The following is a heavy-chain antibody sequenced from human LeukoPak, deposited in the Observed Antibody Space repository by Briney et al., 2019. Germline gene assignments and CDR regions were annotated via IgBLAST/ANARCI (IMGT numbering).Heavy chain of an antibody. V-gene: IGHV1-69*13. CDR2: IIPIFGTA. J-gene: IGHJ4*02. CDR1: GGTFSSYA. Sequence: SVRVSCKASGGTFSSYAISWVRQAPGQGLEWMGGIIPIFGTANYAQKFQGRVTITADESTSTAYMELSSLRSEDTAVYYCARVSIRGLRFLEQGEGRYYFDYWGQGTLVTVSS. CDR3: ARVSIRGLRFLEQGEGRYYFDY. D-gene: IGHD3-3*01.